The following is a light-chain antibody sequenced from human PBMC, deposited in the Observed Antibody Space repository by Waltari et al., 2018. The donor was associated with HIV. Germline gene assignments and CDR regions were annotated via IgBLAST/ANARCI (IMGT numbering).Light chain of an antibody. CDR1: SSATGSYS. V-gene: IGLV1-51*01. Sequence: QSVLTQPPSVSAAPGQKVTISCSGRSSATGSYSVSWYQQFPGTAPRRLIFDTYKRPSGIPDRFSASKSGTSATLDITGLQTGDEADYYCATWDNSLSIGVFGGGTKLTVL. CDR3: ATWDNSLSIGV. CDR2: DTY. J-gene: IGLJ3*02.